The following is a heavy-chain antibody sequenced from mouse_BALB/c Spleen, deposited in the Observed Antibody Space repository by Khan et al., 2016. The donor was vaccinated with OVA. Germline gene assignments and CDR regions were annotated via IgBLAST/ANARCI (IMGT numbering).Heavy chain of an antibody. Sequence: QVQLKQSGPGLVQPSQSLSITCTVSGFSLTSYGIHWVRQSQGKGLEWLGVIWSCGNTDSNADFISRLNISKDNTKTQVSFKMNRVQADIAAIYSGASVYKRLDRFFDVWGAGTTVTVSS. D-gene: IGHD2-1*01. CDR1: GFSLTSYG. V-gene: IGHV2-4-1*01. CDR2: IWSCGNT. J-gene: IGHJ1*01. CDR3: ASVYKRLDRFFDV.